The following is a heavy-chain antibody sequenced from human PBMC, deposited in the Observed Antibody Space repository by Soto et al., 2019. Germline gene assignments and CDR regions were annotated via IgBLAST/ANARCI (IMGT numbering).Heavy chain of an antibody. CDR2: ISDDGSNK. J-gene: IGHJ6*02. Sequence: GGSLRLSCAASGFTFSSYGMHWVRQAPGKGLEWVAVISDDGSNKYYADSVKGRFTISRDNSKNTLYLQMNSLRAEDTAVYYCAKVWEESLLLPFSGEQAVYYYGMDVWGQGTTVTVSS. CDR1: GFTFSSYG. V-gene: IGHV3-30*18. CDR3: AKVWEESLLLPFSGEQAVYYYGMDV. D-gene: IGHD3-3*01.